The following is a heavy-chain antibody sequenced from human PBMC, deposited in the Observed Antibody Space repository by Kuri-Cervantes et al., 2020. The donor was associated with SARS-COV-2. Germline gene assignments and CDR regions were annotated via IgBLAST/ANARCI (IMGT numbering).Heavy chain of an antibody. J-gene: IGHJ3*02. V-gene: IGHV1-8*02. D-gene: IGHD2-2*01. CDR2: MNPNSGNT. CDR1: GYTFTSYD. CDR3: ARVVPAGISVYAFDI. Sequence: ASVKVSCKASGYTFTSYDINWVRQATGQGLEWMGWMNPNSGNTGYAQKFQGRVTMTTDTSTSTAYMELSSLRSDDTAVYYCARVVPAGISVYAFDIWGQGTLVTVSS.